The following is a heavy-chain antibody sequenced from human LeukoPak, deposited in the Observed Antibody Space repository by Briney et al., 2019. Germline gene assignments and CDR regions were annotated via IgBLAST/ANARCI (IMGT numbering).Heavy chain of an antibody. D-gene: IGHD3-3*01. Sequence: PGGSLRLSCAASGFTFSSYAMHWVRQAPGKGLEWVAVISYDGSNKYYADSVKGRFTISRDNSKNTLYLQMNSLRADDTAVYYCARDLGAYYDFWSGYSTHNWFDPWGQGTLVTVSS. CDR2: ISYDGSNK. V-gene: IGHV3-30*04. J-gene: IGHJ5*02. CDR3: ARDLGAYYDFWSGYSTHNWFDP. CDR1: GFTFSSYA.